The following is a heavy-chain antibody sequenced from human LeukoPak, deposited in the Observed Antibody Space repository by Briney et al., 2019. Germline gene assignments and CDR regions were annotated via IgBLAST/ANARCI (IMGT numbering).Heavy chain of an antibody. V-gene: IGHV1-2*02. CDR3: TRDHCSFANCYEDYYYGMDV. Sequence: ASLKVSCKASLYTFIDYYMHWVRQTPGQGLEWMGWINPNNGGTTYAQNCQGRVTMTRDTSISIAYMELSRLRSDDSAIYYCTRDHCSFANCYEDYYYGMDVWGQGTTVTVSS. D-gene: IGHD2-2*01. J-gene: IGHJ6*02. CDR1: LYTFIDYY. CDR2: INPNNGGT.